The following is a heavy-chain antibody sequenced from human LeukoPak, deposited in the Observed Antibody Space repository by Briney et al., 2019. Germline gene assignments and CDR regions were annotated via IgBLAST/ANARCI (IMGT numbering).Heavy chain of an antibody. D-gene: IGHD3-9*01. CDR3: AKWGDYDVLTGYYVSDY. J-gene: IGHJ4*02. V-gene: IGHV3-23*01. CDR2: ITGGGSGI. Sequence: GASLRLSCAASGFTCSNYCMSLGRQAPGKVLELGSAITGGGSGIYLADSMKSPFTIARYKSKNTLYLQINSLRAEDTAVSYCAKWGDYDVLTGYYVSDYWGQGTLVTVSS. CDR1: GFTCSNYC.